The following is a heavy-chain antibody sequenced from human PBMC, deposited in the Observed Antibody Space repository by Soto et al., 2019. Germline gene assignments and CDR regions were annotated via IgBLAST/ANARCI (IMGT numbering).Heavy chain of an antibody. CDR1: GYTFTSYG. Sequence: ASVKVSCKASGYTFTSYGISWLRKAPGQGLEWMGWISAYNGNTNYAQKLQGRVTMTTDTSTSTAYMELRSLRSDDTAVYYCARISCSSTSCSQPLYYYYMDVWGKGTTVTVSS. V-gene: IGHV1-18*01. CDR2: ISAYNGNT. D-gene: IGHD2-2*01. J-gene: IGHJ6*03. CDR3: ARISCSSTSCSQPLYYYYMDV.